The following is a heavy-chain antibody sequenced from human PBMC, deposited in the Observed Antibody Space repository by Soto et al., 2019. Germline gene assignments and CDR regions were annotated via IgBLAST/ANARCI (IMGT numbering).Heavy chain of an antibody. D-gene: IGHD3-10*01. CDR2: INSDGSNT. V-gene: IGHV3-74*01. CDR1: GFTFNNYW. Sequence: EVQLVESGGGLVQPGGSLRLSCAASGFTFNNYWIHWVRQGPGKGLVWVSRINSDGSNTNYADSVKGRFTISRDNAKNTVDLQMNSLRAEDTAVYYCARGARGFFYMDVWVKGTTVNVSS. J-gene: IGHJ6*03. CDR3: ARGARGFFYMDV.